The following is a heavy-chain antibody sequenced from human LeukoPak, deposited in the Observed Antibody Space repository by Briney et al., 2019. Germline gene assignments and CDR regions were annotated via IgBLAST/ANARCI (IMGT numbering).Heavy chain of an antibody. CDR1: GFTFSSYW. CDR3: AKDLFSNYYHSNYFDH. J-gene: IGHJ4*02. CDR2: INSDGSST. V-gene: IGHV3-74*01. D-gene: IGHD3-22*01. Sequence: PGGSLRLSCAASGFTFSSYWMHWVRQAPGKGLVWVSRINSDGSSTSYADSVKGRFTISRDNSKNTLYLQMDSLRAEDSAVYYCAKDLFSNYYHSNYFDHWGQGTLVTVSS.